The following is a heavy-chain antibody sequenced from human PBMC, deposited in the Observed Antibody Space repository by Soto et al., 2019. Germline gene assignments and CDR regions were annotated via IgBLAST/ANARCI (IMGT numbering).Heavy chain of an antibody. Sequence: QVQLQESGPGLVKSSETLSLTCTVSGGSISSNYWSWIRQPPGKGLEWIGYIYNSGSTNYNPSLKSRVTISVDTSKNQCSLKLSSVTAADTAVYYCARLRVVVGTSDWFDPWGQGTLVTVSS. J-gene: IGHJ5*02. V-gene: IGHV4-59*08. CDR3: ARLRVVVGTSDWFDP. CDR1: GGSISSNY. CDR2: IYNSGST. D-gene: IGHD2-15*01.